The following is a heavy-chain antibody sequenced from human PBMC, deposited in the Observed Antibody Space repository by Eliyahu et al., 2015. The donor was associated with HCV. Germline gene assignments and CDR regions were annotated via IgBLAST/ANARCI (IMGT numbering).Heavy chain of an antibody. CDR3: ARIVDTTTWSAFDI. D-gene: IGHD5-18*01. CDR1: GDSVXSXRAG. Sequence: QVQLQQSGPGLVKPSQTLSLTCAIXGDSVXSXRAGWNWIRQSPSRGLEWLGRTYYRSKWYNDYAVSVKGRITVNPDTSKNQFSLQLNSVTPEDTAMYYCARIVDTTTWSAFDIWGQGTMVTVSS. J-gene: IGHJ3*02. CDR2: TYYRSKWYN. V-gene: IGHV6-1*01.